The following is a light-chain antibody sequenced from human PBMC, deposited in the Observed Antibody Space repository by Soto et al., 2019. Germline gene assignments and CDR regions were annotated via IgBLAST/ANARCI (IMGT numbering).Light chain of an antibody. CDR3: QQRSNWLSLT. J-gene: IGKJ4*01. CDR2: DAS. V-gene: IGKV3-11*01. CDR1: QSVSSY. Sequence: EIVLTQSPATLSLSPGERATLSCRASQSVSSYLAWYQQKPGQAPRLLIYDASNKATGIPARFSGSGSGTDFTLTISSIAPEDFAVYYCQQRSNWLSLTFGGGTKVEIK.